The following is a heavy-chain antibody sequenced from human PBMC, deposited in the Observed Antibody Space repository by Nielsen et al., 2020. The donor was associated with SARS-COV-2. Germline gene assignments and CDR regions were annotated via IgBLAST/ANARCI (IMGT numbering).Heavy chain of an antibody. D-gene: IGHD5-18*01. CDR2: YDGSNK. Sequence: GESLKISCAASGFTFSTYGMHWVRQAPGKGLEWVSYDGSNKYYADPVKGRFTISRDNSKNTLYLQMNTLRAEDTAVYYCAKAGGYGYGIYYFDYWGQGTLVTVSS. J-gene: IGHJ4*02. CDR3: AKAGGYGYGIYYFDY. V-gene: IGHV3-30*18. CDR1: GFTFSTYG.